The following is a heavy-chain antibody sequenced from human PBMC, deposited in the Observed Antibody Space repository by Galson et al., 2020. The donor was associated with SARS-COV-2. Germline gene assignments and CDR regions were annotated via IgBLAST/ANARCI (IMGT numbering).Heavy chain of an antibody. V-gene: IGHV3-30*18. CDR3: AKDGPPYCGGDCSYFDY. CDR1: GFTFSAYA. D-gene: IGHD2-21*02. J-gene: IGHJ4*02. Sequence: TAGSLRLSCAASGFTFSAYAMHWVRQAPGKGLEWVAVISYDGSNNYYADSVKGRFTISRDSSKNTLSLQMKSLRTEDTAVYYCAKDGPPYCGGDCSYFDYWGQGTLVTVSS. CDR2: ISYDGSNN.